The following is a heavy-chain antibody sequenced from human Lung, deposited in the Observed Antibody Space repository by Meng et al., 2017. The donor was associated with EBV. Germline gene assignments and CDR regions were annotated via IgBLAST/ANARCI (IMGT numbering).Heavy chain of an antibody. V-gene: IGHV3-53*01. Sequence: VRLVGFGGGLIPPGGSLRLSCAASGFTVSSYYMSWVRQAPGKGLEWVSLIYTGATTSYADSVRGRFTISRDISTNTVYLQMNSLRVEDTAIYYCARGHGPWGQGTLVTVSS. J-gene: IGHJ5*02. CDR3: ARGHGP. CDR2: IYTGATT. CDR1: GFTVSSYY.